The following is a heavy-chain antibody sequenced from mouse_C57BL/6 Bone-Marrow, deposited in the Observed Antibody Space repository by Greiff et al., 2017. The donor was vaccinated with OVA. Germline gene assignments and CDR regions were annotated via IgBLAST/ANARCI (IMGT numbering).Heavy chain of an antibody. CDR1: GYAFSSSW. D-gene: IGHD1-1*01. J-gene: IGHJ3*01. V-gene: IGHV1-82*01. CDR2: IYPGDGDT. CDR3: ARGITTVVATEAY. Sequence: VQLQESGPELVKPGASVKISCKASGYAFSSSWMNWVKQRPGKGLEWIGRIYPGDGDTNYNGKFKGKATLTADKSSSTAYMQLSSLTSEDSAVYFCARGITTVVATEAYWGQGTLVTVSA.